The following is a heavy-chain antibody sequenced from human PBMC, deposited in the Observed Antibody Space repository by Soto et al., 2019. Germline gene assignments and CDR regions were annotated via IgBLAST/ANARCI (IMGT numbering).Heavy chain of an antibody. V-gene: IGHV1-69*08. J-gene: IGHJ4*02. Sequence: QVQLVQSGAEVKKPGSSVKVSCKASGGTFSTSTFTWVRQAPGQGLEWMGRTIPLLNVADYAQDFQGRLTITADKSTXTXNMELTSLTSKDTAVYYCARDSPIGSTFSGYDAIDSWGQGTLVTVSS. D-gene: IGHD5-12*01. CDR1: GGTFSTST. CDR2: TIPLLNVA. CDR3: ARDSPIGSTFSGYDAIDS.